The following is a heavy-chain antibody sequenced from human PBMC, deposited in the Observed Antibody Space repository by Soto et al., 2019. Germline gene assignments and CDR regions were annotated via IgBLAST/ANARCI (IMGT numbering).Heavy chain of an antibody. CDR3: ARAILDYYDSSGYPPYYYYYGMDV. D-gene: IGHD3-22*01. Sequence: SETLSLTCTVSGGSISSYYWSWIRQPPGKGLEWIGHIYYSGSTNYNPSLKSRVTISVDTSKNQFSLKLSSVTAADTAVYYCARAILDYYDSSGYPPYYYYYGMDVWGQGTTVTVSS. CDR1: GGSISSYY. V-gene: IGHV4-59*01. CDR2: IYYSGST. J-gene: IGHJ6*02.